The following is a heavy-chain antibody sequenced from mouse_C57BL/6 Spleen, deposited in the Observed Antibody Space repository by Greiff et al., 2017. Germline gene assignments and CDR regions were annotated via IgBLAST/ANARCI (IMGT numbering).Heavy chain of an antibody. Sequence: VQLQQSGPELVKPGASVKISCKASGYSFTSYYIHWVKQRPGQGLEWIGWIYPGSGNTKYNEKFKGKATLTADTSSSTAYMQLSSLTSEDSAVYYCARADDYDRAWFAYWGQGTLVTVSA. J-gene: IGHJ3*01. V-gene: IGHV1-66*01. CDR3: ARADDYDRAWFAY. D-gene: IGHD2-4*01. CDR2: IYPGSGNT. CDR1: GYSFTSYY.